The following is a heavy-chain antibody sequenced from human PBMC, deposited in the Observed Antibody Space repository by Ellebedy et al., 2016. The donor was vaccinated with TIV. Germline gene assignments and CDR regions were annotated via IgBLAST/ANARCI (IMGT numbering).Heavy chain of an antibody. CDR3: ARELSGGYFDY. CDR2: IKEDGSLK. J-gene: IGHJ4*02. Sequence: GESLKISCAASGFTFSTNWMSWVRQAPGKGLELVAKIKEDGSLKYYVDAVKGRFAISRDNAKNSLYLQMNSLRSDDTAVYYCARELSGGYFDYWGQGTLVTVSS. CDR1: GFTFSTNW. D-gene: IGHD2-15*01. V-gene: IGHV3-7*03.